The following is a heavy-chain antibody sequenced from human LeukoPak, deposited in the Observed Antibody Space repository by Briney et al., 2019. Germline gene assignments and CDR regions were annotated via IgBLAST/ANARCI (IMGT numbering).Heavy chain of an antibody. D-gene: IGHD3-10*01. V-gene: IGHV3-7*01. J-gene: IGHJ3*02. CDR2: IKKDGSPN. Sequence: PGGSLRLSCAASGFTFSSYWMSWVRQAPGKGLEWVANIKKDGSPNYYVDSVKGRFTISRDNAKNSLYLQMNSLRAEDTAVYYCAITMDAFDIWGQGTMVTVSS. CDR3: AITMDAFDI. CDR1: GFTFSSYW.